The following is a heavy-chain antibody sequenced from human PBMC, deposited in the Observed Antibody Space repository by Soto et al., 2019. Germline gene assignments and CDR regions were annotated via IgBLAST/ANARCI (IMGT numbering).Heavy chain of an antibody. D-gene: IGHD6-13*01. CDR3: ARGIAAAGHLAFDI. V-gene: IGHV3-33*01. CDR1: GFTFSSYG. Sequence: GGSLRLSCAASGFTFSSYGMHWVRQAPGKGLEWVAVIWYDGSNKYYADSVKGRFTISRDNSKNTLYLQMNSLRAEDTAVYYCARGIAAAGHLAFDIWGQGTMVTVSS. CDR2: IWYDGSNK. J-gene: IGHJ3*02.